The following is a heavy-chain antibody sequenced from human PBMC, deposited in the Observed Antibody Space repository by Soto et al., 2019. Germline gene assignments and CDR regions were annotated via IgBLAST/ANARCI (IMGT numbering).Heavy chain of an antibody. CDR2: INPRSGST. V-gene: IGHV1-46*01. Sequence: APVKVSCKASGYTFTRHYIHWVRQAPGEGLEWMGIINPRSGSTTYAQKFQGRVTMTRDTSTSTVYMELSSLRSEDTAVYYCARDLGDSSGYVAFDFWGQGTLVTVSS. J-gene: IGHJ4*02. CDR3: ARDLGDSSGYVAFDF. CDR1: GYTFTRHY. D-gene: IGHD3-22*01.